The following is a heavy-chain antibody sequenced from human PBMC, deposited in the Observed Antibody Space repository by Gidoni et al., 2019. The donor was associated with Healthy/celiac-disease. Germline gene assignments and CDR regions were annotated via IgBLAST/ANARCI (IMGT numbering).Heavy chain of an antibody. Sequence: QVQLVQSGAAVKKPGSSVKVPCKASVGTFSSYAISWVRQAPGQGLEWMGGIIPIFGTANYAQKFQGRVTITADESTSTAYMELSSLRSEDTAVYYCAREGDCSGGSCYSSGPDAFDIWGQGTMVTVSS. D-gene: IGHD2-15*01. J-gene: IGHJ3*02. V-gene: IGHV1-69*01. CDR3: AREGDCSGGSCYSSGPDAFDI. CDR2: IIPIFGTA. CDR1: VGTFSSYA.